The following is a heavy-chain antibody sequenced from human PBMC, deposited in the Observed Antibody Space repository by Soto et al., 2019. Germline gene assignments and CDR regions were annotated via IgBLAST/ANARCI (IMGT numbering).Heavy chain of an antibody. J-gene: IGHJ4*02. V-gene: IGHV4-31*03. CDR2: IYYSGST. CDR3: ARVGGYSFFDY. Sequence: PSETLSLTCTVSGGSISSGCYYWSWIRQHPGKGLEWIGYIYYSGSTYYNPSLKSRVNISVDTSKNQFSLKLSSVTDADTAVYYCARVGGYSFFDYCGQGTLVTVSS. D-gene: IGHD2-21*02. CDR1: GGSISSGCYY.